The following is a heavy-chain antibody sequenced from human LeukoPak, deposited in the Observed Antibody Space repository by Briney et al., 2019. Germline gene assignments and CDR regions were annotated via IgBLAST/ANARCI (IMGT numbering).Heavy chain of an antibody. CDR1: GGSISSGGYY. CDR2: IYTSGST. CDR3: ARLWGAFSPAGY. J-gene: IGHJ4*02. D-gene: IGHD3-16*01. Sequence: SETLSLTCTVSGGSISSGGYYWSWIRQPPGKGLEWIGYIYTSGSTNYNPSLKSRVTISVDTSKNQFSLKLSSVTAADTAVYYCARLWGAFSPAGYWGQGTLVTVSS. V-gene: IGHV4-61*08.